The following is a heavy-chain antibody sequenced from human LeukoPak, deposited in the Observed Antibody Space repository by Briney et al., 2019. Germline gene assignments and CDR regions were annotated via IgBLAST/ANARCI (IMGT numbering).Heavy chain of an antibody. J-gene: IGHJ6*02. D-gene: IGHD3-22*01. CDR3: AKVGYYDRIREPLDV. CDR1: GFTFISYA. Sequence: PGGSLRLSCAASGFTFISYAMSWVRQAPGKGLEWVSTISGSGGSTYHADSVKGRFTISRDNSKNTLYLQMNSLRAEDTAVYYCAKVGYYDRIREPLDVWGQGTTVTVSS. V-gene: IGHV3-23*01. CDR2: ISGSGGST.